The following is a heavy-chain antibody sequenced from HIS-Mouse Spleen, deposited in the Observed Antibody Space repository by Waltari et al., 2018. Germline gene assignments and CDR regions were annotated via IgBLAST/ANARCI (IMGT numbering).Heavy chain of an antibody. Sequence: QLQLQESGPGLVKPSETLSLTCTIAGGASSSSSYYWGWIRQPPGKGLEWIGCIYYSRSTYYNPDIKTRVTIAVDTSKNEFSLKLSSVTAADTAVYYCAREIPYSSSWYDWYFDLWGRGTLVTVSS. V-gene: IGHV4-39*07. CDR2: IYYSRST. CDR1: GGASSSSSYY. J-gene: IGHJ2*01. D-gene: IGHD6-13*01. CDR3: AREIPYSSSWYDWYFDL.